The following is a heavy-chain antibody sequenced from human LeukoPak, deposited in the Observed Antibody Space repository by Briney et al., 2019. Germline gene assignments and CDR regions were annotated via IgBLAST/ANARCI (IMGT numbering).Heavy chain of an antibody. D-gene: IGHD1-26*01. V-gene: IGHV3-15*01. Sequence: GGSLRLSCAASGFTFSNAWMSWVRQAPGKGLEWVGRIKSKTDGGTTDYAAPVKGRFTISRDDSKNTMYLQMNSLKTEDTAVYYCTTVWWELSIRSEYFQHWGQGTLVTVSS. CDR2: IKSKTDGGTT. CDR3: TTVWWELSIRSEYFQH. J-gene: IGHJ1*01. CDR1: GFTFSNAW.